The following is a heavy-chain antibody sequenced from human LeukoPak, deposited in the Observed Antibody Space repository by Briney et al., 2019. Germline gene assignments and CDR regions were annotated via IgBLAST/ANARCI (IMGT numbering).Heavy chain of an antibody. J-gene: IGHJ4*02. D-gene: IGHD3-22*01. V-gene: IGHV4-34*01. CDR3: ARGGYYYDSSGYYYGGVRYFDY. CDR1: GGSFSGYY. CDR2: INHSGST. Sequence: KPSETLSLTCAVYGGSFSGYYWSWIRQPPGKGLEWIGEINHSGSTNYNPSLKSRVTISVDTSKNQFSLKLSSVTAADTAVYYCARGGYYYDSSGYYYGGVRYFDYWGQGTLVTVSS.